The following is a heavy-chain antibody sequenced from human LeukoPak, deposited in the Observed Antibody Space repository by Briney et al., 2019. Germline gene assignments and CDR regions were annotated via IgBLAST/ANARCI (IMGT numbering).Heavy chain of an antibody. CDR2: IYYSGST. V-gene: IGHV4-59*08. CDR3: ARHRQSRAVAGPSLGWFDP. D-gene: IGHD6-19*01. CDR1: GGSISSYY. Sequence: SETLSLTCTVSGGSISSYYWSWIRQPPGKGLEWIGYIYYSGSTNYNPSLKSRVTISVDTSKNQFSLKLSSVTAADTAVYYCARHRQSRAVAGPSLGWFDPWGQGTLVTVSS. J-gene: IGHJ5*02.